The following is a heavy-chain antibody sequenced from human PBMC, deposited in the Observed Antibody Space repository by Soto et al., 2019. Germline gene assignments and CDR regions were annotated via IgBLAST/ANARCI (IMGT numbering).Heavy chain of an antibody. J-gene: IGHJ4*02. Sequence: GASVKVSCKASGGTFSSYAISWVRQAPGQGLEWMGGIIPIFGTANYAQKFQGRVTITADESTSTAYMELSSLRSEDTAVYYCARGAYYYDSSGYPNYFDYWGQGTLVTVSS. V-gene: IGHV1-69*13. D-gene: IGHD3-22*01. CDR1: GGTFSSYA. CDR3: ARGAYYYDSSGYPNYFDY. CDR2: IIPIFGTA.